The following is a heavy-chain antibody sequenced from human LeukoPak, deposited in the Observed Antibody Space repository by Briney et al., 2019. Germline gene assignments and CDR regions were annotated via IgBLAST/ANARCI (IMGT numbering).Heavy chain of an antibody. Sequence: SETLSLTCTVSGGSIRSSYYYWGWIRQPPGKGLEWIGSIYDSGSTYYNPSLKSRVTISVDTSKNQFSLKLSSVTAADTAVYYCARYRGFWSGYYAVYYYGMDVWGQGTTVTVSS. CDR1: GGSIRSSYYY. D-gene: IGHD3-3*01. CDR2: IYDSGST. CDR3: ARYRGFWSGYYAVYYYGMDV. J-gene: IGHJ6*02. V-gene: IGHV4-39*07.